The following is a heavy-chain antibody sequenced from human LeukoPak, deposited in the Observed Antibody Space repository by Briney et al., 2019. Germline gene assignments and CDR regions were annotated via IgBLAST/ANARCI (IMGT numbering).Heavy chain of an antibody. Sequence: ASVKVSCKASEYTFTGYNMHWVRQAPGQGLEWMGWNNPNSGDTNYAQRFQGRVTMTRDTSISTAYMELSTLKSDDTAVYYCAREYSSSWYYFDYWGQGTLVTVSS. CDR3: AREYSSSWYYFDY. CDR2: NNPNSGDT. V-gene: IGHV1-2*02. CDR1: EYTFTGYN. D-gene: IGHD6-13*01. J-gene: IGHJ4*02.